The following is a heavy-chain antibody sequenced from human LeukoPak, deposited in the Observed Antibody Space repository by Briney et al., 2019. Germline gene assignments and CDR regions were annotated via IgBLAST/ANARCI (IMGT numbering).Heavy chain of an antibody. J-gene: IGHJ4*02. D-gene: IGHD1-14*01. CDR1: GFTFSSYS. CDR3: AKPARTDYTDY. CDR2: ISGSSGRT. Sequence: GGSLRLSCAASGFTFSSYSMNWVRQAPGKGLEWVSAISGSSGRTYYADSVKGRFTISRDNSKNTLYLQMNSLRAEDTAVYYCAKPARTDYTDYWGQGTLVTVSS. V-gene: IGHV3-23*01.